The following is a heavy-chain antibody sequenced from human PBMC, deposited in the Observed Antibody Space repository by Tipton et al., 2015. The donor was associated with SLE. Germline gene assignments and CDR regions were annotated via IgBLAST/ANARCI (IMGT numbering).Heavy chain of an antibody. Sequence: GLVKPSETLSLTCTVSGGSISSYSWNWIRQSAGKGLEWIGRIYATGSTNYNPSLKSRVTISVDTSKAQFSLKLTSVTAADTAVYFCARFRSSWSYFDYWGQGTLVTVSS. J-gene: IGHJ4*02. CDR3: ARFRSSWSYFDY. CDR2: IYATGST. D-gene: IGHD6-13*01. V-gene: IGHV4-4*07. CDR1: GGSISSYS.